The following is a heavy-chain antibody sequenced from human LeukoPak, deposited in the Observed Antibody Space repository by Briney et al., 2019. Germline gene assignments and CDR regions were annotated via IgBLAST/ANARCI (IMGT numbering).Heavy chain of an antibody. Sequence: GGSLRLSCAASGFTFSRYWMYWVRQAPGKGLVWVSRIRTDGSVTNYADSVKGRFTISRDNAKSTLYLQMNSLRDEDTAVYFCATPYGSGSKMNDAFDIWGQGTMVTVSS. CDR2: IRTDGSVT. CDR1: GFTFSRYW. V-gene: IGHV3-74*01. D-gene: IGHD3-10*01. J-gene: IGHJ3*02. CDR3: ATPYGSGSKMNDAFDI.